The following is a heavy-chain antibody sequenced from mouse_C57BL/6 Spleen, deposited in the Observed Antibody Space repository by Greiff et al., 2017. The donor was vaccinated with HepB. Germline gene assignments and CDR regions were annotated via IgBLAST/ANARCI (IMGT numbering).Heavy chain of an antibody. V-gene: IGHV1-52*01. D-gene: IGHD1-1*01. Sequence: QVHVKQPGAELVRPGSSVKLSCKASGYTFTSYWMNWVKQSPIQGLEWIGNICPSDSETHYNKKFKDKATLTVDKSSTTAYMLLSSLTSDGSAVYYCASAPYEGSLRCFAYWGQGTIVTVSS. CDR1: GYTFTSYW. CDR3: ASAPYEGSLRCFAY. J-gene: IGHJ3*01. CDR2: ICPSDSET.